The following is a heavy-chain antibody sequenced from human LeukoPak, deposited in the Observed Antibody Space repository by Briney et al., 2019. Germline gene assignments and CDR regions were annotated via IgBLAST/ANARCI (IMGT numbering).Heavy chain of an antibody. CDR2: INPSGGST. CDR1: GYTFTSYY. Sequence: ASVTVSCKAFGYTFTSYYMHWVRQAPGLGLDWMGMINPSGGSTDYAQNFQGRVTMTRDTSTSTVHMELSSLRSEDTAVYYCARPVTAGGELWFDPWGQGTLVTVSS. V-gene: IGHV1-46*01. J-gene: IGHJ5*02. D-gene: IGHD1-7*01. CDR3: ARPVTAGGELWFDP.